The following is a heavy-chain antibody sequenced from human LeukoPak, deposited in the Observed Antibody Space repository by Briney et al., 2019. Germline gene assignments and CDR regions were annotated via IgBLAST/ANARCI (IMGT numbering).Heavy chain of an antibody. D-gene: IGHD6-19*01. Sequence: SETLSLTCTVSGSSISSSSYYWGWIRQPPGKGLEWIGYIYYTGSTNYNPSLKNRVTISVDTSKNQFSLKLSSVTVADTAVYYCARGREWLEEYFQHWGQGTLVTVSS. CDR3: ARGREWLEEYFQH. CDR1: GSSISSSSYY. CDR2: IYYTGST. V-gene: IGHV4-61*05. J-gene: IGHJ1*01.